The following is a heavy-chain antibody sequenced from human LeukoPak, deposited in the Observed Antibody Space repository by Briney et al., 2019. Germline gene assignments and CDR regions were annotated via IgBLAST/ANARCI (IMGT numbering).Heavy chain of an antibody. CDR2: INHSGST. J-gene: IGHJ5*02. CDR1: GGSFSGYS. CDR3: ARAYSGSHGSWFDP. Sequence: SETLSLTCAVYGGSFSGYSWSWIRQPPGKGLEWIGEINHSGSTNYNPSLKSRVTISVDTSKNQFSLKLSSVTAADTAVYYCARAYSGSHGSWFDPWGQGTLVTVSS. D-gene: IGHD1-26*01. V-gene: IGHV4-34*01.